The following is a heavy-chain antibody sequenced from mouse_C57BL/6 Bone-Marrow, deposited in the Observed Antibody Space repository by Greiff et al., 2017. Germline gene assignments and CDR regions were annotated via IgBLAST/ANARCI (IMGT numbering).Heavy chain of an antibody. CDR3: ALSIYYGSSYFDY. Sequence: EVQLQQSVAELVRPGASVKLSCTASGFNIKNTYMHWVKQRPEQGLEWIGRIEPANGNTKYAPKFQGKATITADTSSNTAYLQLSSLTSEDTAIYYCALSIYYGSSYFDYWGQGTTLTVSS. CDR1: GFNIKNTY. V-gene: IGHV14-3*01. D-gene: IGHD1-1*01. J-gene: IGHJ2*01. CDR2: IEPANGNT.